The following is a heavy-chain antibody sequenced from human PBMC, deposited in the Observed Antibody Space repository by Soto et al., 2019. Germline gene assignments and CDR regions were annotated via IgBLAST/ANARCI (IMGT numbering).Heavy chain of an antibody. CDR2: IFHSGST. D-gene: IGHD6-13*01. CDR1: GGYINSGGFY. V-gene: IGHV4-31*03. CDR3: ARGGIAGHWFDP. J-gene: IGHJ5*02. Sequence: QVQLQESGPGLLKPSQTLSLTCNVSGGYINSGGFYWSWIRQHPGKGLEWIGYIFHSGSTLYNPSLNSRVTLSADTSKNPLSLNLRSVTGADTAVYYCARGGIAGHWFDPWGQGTLVTVSS.